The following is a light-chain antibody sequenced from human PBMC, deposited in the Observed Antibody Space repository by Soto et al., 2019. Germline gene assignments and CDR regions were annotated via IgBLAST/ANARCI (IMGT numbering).Light chain of an antibody. Sequence: QSVLTQPPSVSAAPGQGVSISCSGSSSNIGDNYVSWYQQFPGTAPKLLIYDNNKRPSGIPDRFSGSASGTSATLGITGLQTGDEADYYCGTWDTSLSAGVFGGGTKLTVL. CDR2: DNN. V-gene: IGLV1-51*01. CDR1: SSNIGDNY. CDR3: GTWDTSLSAGV. J-gene: IGLJ2*01.